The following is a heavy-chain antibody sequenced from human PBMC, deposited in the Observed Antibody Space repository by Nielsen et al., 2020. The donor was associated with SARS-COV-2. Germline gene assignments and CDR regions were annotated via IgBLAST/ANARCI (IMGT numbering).Heavy chain of an antibody. Sequence: ASVKVSCKASGYTFTRYGISWVRQAPGQGLEWMGWISGYNGNTNYAQKFQGRVTMTTDTPTTTVYMELRSLRSDDTAVYYCARCPSCGWGSTGEKWYFDVWGRGTLVTVSS. CDR3: ARCPSCGWGSTGEKWYFDV. CDR2: ISGYNGNT. D-gene: IGHD6-19*01. V-gene: IGHV1-18*01. J-gene: IGHJ2*01. CDR1: GYTFTRYG.